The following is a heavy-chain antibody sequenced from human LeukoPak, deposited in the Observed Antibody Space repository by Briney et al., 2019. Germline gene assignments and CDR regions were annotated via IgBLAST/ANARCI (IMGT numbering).Heavy chain of an antibody. CDR3: ATTVPPGLDAFDI. CDR2: INPNSGGT. Sequence: GASVKVSCKASGYTFTGYYMHWVRQAPRQGLEWMGWINPNSGGTNYAQKFQGRVTMTRDTSISTAYMELSRLRSDDTAVYYCATTVPPGLDAFDIWGQGTMVTVSS. V-gene: IGHV1-2*02. J-gene: IGHJ3*02. CDR1: GYTFTGYY. D-gene: IGHD3-10*01.